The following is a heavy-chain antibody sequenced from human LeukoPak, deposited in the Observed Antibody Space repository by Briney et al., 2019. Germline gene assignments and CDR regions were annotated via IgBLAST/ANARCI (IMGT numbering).Heavy chain of an antibody. J-gene: IGHJ4*02. CDR2: INPSGGST. CDR1: GYTFNNHY. V-gene: IGHV1-46*02. CDR3: ARQGTYSSAIGMGY. D-gene: IGHD6-19*01. Sequence: ASVKVSCKASGYTFNNHYMYWVRQAPGQGLEWMGVINPSGGSTSYAQKFQGRVSMTRDTSTRTVYMEVNSLRSEDTAVYYCARQGTYSSAIGMGYWGQGTLVTVSS.